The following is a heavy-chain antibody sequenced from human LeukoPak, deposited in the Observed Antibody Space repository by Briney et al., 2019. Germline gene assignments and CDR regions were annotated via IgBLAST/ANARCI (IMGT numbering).Heavy chain of an antibody. J-gene: IGHJ5*02. V-gene: IGHV4-34*01. CDR2: INHSGST. D-gene: IGHD3-3*01. CDR3: ARGRRSTIFGVVIMGNWFDP. CDR1: GGSFSGYY. Sequence: SETLSLTCAVYGGSFSGYYWSWIRQPPGKGLEWIGEINHSGSTNYNPSLKSRVTISVDTSKNQFSLKLSSVTAADTAVYYCARGRRSTIFGVVIMGNWFDPWGQGTLVTVSS.